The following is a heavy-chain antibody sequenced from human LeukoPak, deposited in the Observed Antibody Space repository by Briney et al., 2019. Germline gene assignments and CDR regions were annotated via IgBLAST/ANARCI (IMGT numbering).Heavy chain of an antibody. CDR3: ARDGPTSPAYYADY. Sequence: GGSLRLSCAASGYTFSSYGMHWVRQAPGKGLEWVSVISYDGSKKYYADSVKGRFTISRDNSKNTLYLQMNSLRAEDMAVYYCARDGPTSPAYYADYWGQGTLVTVSS. CDR1: GYTFSSYG. J-gene: IGHJ4*02. CDR2: ISYDGSKK. D-gene: IGHD1-14*01. V-gene: IGHV3-30*03.